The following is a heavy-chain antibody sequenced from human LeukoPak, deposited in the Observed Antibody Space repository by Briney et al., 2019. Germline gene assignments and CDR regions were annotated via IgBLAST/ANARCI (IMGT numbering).Heavy chain of an antibody. Sequence: PGGSLRLSCAASGFTFDDYAMHWVRQAPGKGLEWVSGISWNSGSIGYADSVKGRFTISRDNAKKSLYLQMNSLRVEDTALYCCAKARNDYGDYRNYYFDYWGQGTLVTVSS. CDR1: GFTFDDYA. V-gene: IGHV3-9*01. D-gene: IGHD4-17*01. CDR3: AKARNDYGDYRNYYFDY. CDR2: ISWNSGSI. J-gene: IGHJ4*02.